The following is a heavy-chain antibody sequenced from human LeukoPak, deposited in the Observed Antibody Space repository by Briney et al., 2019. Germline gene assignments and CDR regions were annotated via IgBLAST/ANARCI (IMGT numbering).Heavy chain of an antibody. J-gene: IGHJ6*02. V-gene: IGHV4-34*01. CDR2: INHSGST. CDR1: GGSFSGYY. D-gene: IGHD5-12*01. CDR3: ASLIMVATSQYSYYYYGMDV. Sequence: SETLSLTCAVYGGSFSGYYWSWTRQPPPKGLEWIGEINHSGSTNYNSSLNSRVTISVDTSKNQFSLKLSSVTDAHTAVYYCASLIMVATSQYSYYYYGMDVWGQGTTVTVSS.